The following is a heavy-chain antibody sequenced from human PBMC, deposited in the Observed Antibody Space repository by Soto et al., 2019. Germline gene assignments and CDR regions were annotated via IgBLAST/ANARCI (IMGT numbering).Heavy chain of an antibody. CDR3: ARAHSSGRIFDS. Sequence: QLQLQESGPGLVKPSETLSLTCTVSGGSISSSSYYWGWIRQPPGKGLEWIGSIYYSGSTYYNPSLKSPVTISVDTSKNQFSLKLSSVTAADTAVYYCARAHSSGRIFDSWGQGTLVTVSS. J-gene: IGHJ4*02. V-gene: IGHV4-39*07. CDR1: GGSISSSSYY. CDR2: IYYSGST. D-gene: IGHD6-19*01.